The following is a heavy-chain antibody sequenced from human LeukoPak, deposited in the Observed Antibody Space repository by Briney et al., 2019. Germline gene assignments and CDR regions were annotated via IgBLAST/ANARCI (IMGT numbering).Heavy chain of an antibody. CDR3: ARDPYCSGGSCYWLGWFDP. D-gene: IGHD2-15*01. CDR2: IITIFGTA. Sequence: SXKVSCKASGGTFSSYAISWVRQAPGQGLEWMGRIITIFGTANYAQKFQGRVTITTDESTRKAYTELNRLRGKDTAVYYCARDPYCSGGSCYWLGWFDPWGQGTLVTVSS. J-gene: IGHJ5*02. V-gene: IGHV1-69*05. CDR1: GGTFSSYA.